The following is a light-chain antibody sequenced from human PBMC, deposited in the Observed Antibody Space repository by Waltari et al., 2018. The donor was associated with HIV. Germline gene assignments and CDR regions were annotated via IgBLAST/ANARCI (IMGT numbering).Light chain of an antibody. V-gene: IGLV1-47*01. J-gene: IGLJ2*01. Sequence: QSVVIQPPSASGTPGQRVTISCTGTSFNIGRNYVYWYQQFPGTAPKFLIYRNNQRPSGVPDRFSASKSGTSASLAISGLRSEDEANYYCATWDDSLSAVVFGEGTKLTVL. CDR1: SFNIGRNY. CDR2: RNN. CDR3: ATWDDSLSAVV.